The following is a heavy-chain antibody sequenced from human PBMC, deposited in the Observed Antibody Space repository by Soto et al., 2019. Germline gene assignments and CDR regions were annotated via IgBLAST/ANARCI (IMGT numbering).Heavy chain of an antibody. CDR1: GGSFSGYY. J-gene: IGHJ6*02. CDR3: ARTGGMDV. Sequence: QVQLQQWGAGLLKPSETLSLTCAVYGGSFSGYYWSWLRQPPGKGPEWIGEINHSGNTKYTPSLERRVTISVDTSKNHFSLKLNSVSAADTAVYYCARTGGMDVWSQGATVTVSS. CDR2: INHSGNT. V-gene: IGHV4-34*01.